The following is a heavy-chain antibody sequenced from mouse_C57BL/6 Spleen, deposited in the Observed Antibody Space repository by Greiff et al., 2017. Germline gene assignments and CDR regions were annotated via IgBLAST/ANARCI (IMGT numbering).Heavy chain of an antibody. CDR2: INSDGGST. J-gene: IGHJ1*03. Sequence: EVKLEESGGGLVQPGESLKLSCESNEYEFPSHDMSWVRKTPEKRLELVAAINSDGGSTYYPDTMERRFIISRDNTKKTRYLQMSSLRSEDTALYDCARGGSGTFDVWGTGTTVTVSS. CDR1: EYEFPSHD. CDR3: ARGGSGTFDV. D-gene: IGHD4-1*01. V-gene: IGHV5-2*03.